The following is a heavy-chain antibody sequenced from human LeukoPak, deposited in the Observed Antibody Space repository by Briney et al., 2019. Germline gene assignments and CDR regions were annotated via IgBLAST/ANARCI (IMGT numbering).Heavy chain of an antibody. Sequence: GGSLRLSCAASGFTFGSYAMYWVRQAPGKGLEWVSGIFGSGGSAHYADSVKGRFTISRDNSKNTVYLQMDSLRAADTAIYYCAKTTTGYSSGRYPAWPIDYWGQGTLVTVSS. CDR2: IFGSGGSA. D-gene: IGHD2-15*01. CDR1: GFTFGSYA. J-gene: IGHJ4*02. V-gene: IGHV3-23*01. CDR3: AKTTTGYSSGRYPAWPIDY.